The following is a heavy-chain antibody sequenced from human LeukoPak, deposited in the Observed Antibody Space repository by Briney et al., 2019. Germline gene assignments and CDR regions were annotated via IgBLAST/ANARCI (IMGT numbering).Heavy chain of an antibody. V-gene: IGHV1-2*02. CDR1: GYTFTGYY. J-gene: IGHJ4*02. D-gene: IGHD5-18*01. Sequence: GTSVKVSCKASGYTFTGYYMHWVRQAPGQGLEWMGWINPNSGGTNYAQKFQGRVTMTRDTSISTAYMELSRLRSDDTAVYYCAREIGGYTYGYVPREVSYYFDYWGQGTLVTVSS. CDR2: INPNSGGT. CDR3: AREIGGYTYGYVPREVSYYFDY.